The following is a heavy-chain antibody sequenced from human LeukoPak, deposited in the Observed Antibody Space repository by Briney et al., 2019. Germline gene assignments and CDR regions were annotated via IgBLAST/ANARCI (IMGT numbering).Heavy chain of an antibody. Sequence: SETLSLTCTVSGGSISSSSYYWGWIRQPPGKGLEWIGSIYYSGSTYYNPSLKSRVTTSVDTSKNQFSLKLSSVTAADTAVYYCARGPSITGTIRRFDYWGQGTLVTVSS. CDR1: GGSISSSSYY. V-gene: IGHV4-39*07. CDR3: ARGPSITGTIRRFDY. J-gene: IGHJ4*02. D-gene: IGHD1-14*01. CDR2: IYYSGST.